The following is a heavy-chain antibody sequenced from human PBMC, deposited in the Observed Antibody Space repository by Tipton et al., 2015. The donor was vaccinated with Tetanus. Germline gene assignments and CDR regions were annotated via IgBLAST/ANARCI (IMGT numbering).Heavy chain of an antibody. Sequence: QLVQSGAEVKKPGASVKVSCKASGYTFTGYYMHWVRQAPGQGHEYVGWINAHSGGTNYAQKFQDWVTMIRDTYIRTAYMELSRLRSDDTAVYYCARAIRPLELGYCSGGSCYSLDYWGQGTLVTVSS. D-gene: IGHD2-15*01. CDR3: ARAIRPLELGYCSGGSCYSLDY. CDR1: GYTFTGYY. V-gene: IGHV1-2*04. J-gene: IGHJ4*02. CDR2: INAHSGGT.